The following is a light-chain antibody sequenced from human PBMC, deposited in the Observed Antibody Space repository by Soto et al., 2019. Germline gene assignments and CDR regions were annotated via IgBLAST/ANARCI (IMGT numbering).Light chain of an antibody. CDR1: QSVSSF. CDR3: QQRSNWPPA. J-gene: IGKJ4*01. V-gene: IGKV3-11*01. Sequence: EIVFTQSPATLSLSPGERATLSCRASQSVSSFLVWYQQKPGQAPRLLIYDASNRATGIPARFSGSGSGTDFSLTISSLEPEDFAVYYCQQRSNWPPAFGGGTKVDIK. CDR2: DAS.